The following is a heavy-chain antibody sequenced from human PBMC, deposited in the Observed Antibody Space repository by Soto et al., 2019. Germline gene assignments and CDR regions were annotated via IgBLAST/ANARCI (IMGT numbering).Heavy chain of an antibody. CDR3: AKSTVRPSGLPLSFDD. D-gene: IGHD2-2*01. Sequence: EVQLLESGGGLVQPGGSLRLSCAASGFTFNSYAMNWVRQAPGKRLERVSGISTSGGATYYAVSVKGRFTISRDNSKNTLYLQMNSLRAEDTAVYYCAKSTVRPSGLPLSFDDWGQGTLVTVSS. CDR2: ISTSGGAT. J-gene: IGHJ4*02. V-gene: IGHV3-23*01. CDR1: GFTFNSYA.